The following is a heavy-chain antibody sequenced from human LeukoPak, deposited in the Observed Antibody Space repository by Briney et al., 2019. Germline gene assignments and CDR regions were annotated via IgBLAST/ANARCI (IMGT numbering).Heavy chain of an antibody. J-gene: IGHJ4*02. V-gene: IGHV1-69*13. Sequence: ASVKVSCKASGGTFSSYAISWVRQAPGQGLEWMGGIIPIFGTANYAQKFQGRVTITADESTSTAYMELSSLRSEDTAVYYCARGIECETTHDYWGQGTLVTVSS. CDR1: GGTFSSYA. CDR3: ARGIECETTHDY. CDR2: IIPIFGTA. D-gene: IGHD1-26*01.